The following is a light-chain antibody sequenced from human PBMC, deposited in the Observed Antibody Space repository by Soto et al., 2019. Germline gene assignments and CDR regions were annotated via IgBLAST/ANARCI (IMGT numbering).Light chain of an antibody. CDR1: QNVSTY. CDR3: QQRTNWLT. V-gene: IGKV3-11*01. J-gene: IGKJ3*01. Sequence: EIVLTQSPATLSLSPGERVTLSCRASQNVSTYLAWYQQKPGQAPRLLIYDASDRATGIPARFSGSGSGTDFTLTISSLEPEDFAVYYCQQRTNWLTFGPGTTVDIK. CDR2: DAS.